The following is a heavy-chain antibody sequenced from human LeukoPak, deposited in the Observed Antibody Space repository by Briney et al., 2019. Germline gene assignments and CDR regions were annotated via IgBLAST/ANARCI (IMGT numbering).Heavy chain of an antibody. Sequence: GGSLKLSCAASGFTFSSYAMSWVRQAPGKGLEWVSGISGSGGSTYYAESVKGRFTISRDNSKNTLYLQMNSLRAEDTAVYYCTKGTTVAHYYFDYWGQGTLVTVSS. CDR1: GFTFSSYA. V-gene: IGHV3-23*01. J-gene: IGHJ4*02. D-gene: IGHD4-23*01. CDR2: ISGSGGST. CDR3: TKGTTVAHYYFDY.